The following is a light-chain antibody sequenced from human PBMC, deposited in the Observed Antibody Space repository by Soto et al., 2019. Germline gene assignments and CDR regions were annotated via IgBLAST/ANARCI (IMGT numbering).Light chain of an antibody. CDR3: QQLHAYPLT. V-gene: IGKV1-9*01. Sequence: DIQLTQSPSILSASVGERVTITCRASQGIHTFLAWYQKKPEKAPKLLIYSASTLQSGVPSRFSGSGSGSEFTLTISSLQPEDFGTYYCQQLHAYPLTFGGRTTVDI. CDR2: SAS. CDR1: QGIHTF. J-gene: IGKJ4*01.